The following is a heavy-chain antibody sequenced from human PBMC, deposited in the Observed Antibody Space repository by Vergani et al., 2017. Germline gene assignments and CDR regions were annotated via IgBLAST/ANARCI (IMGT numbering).Heavy chain of an antibody. Sequence: QLQLQESGPGLVKPSETLSLTCTVSGGSISSSSYYWGWIRQPPGKGLEWIGSIYYSGGTYYNPSLKSRVTISVDTSKNQFSLKLSSVTAADTAVYYCARDCGLSIAAASKGGNWFDPWGQGTLVTVSS. CDR1: GGSISSSSYY. CDR2: IYYSGGT. J-gene: IGHJ5*02. D-gene: IGHD6-13*01. V-gene: IGHV4-39*07. CDR3: ARDCGLSIAAASKGGNWFDP.